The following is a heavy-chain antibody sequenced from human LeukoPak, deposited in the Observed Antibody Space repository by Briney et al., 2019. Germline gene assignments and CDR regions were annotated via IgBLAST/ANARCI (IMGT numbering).Heavy chain of an antibody. Sequence: SETLSLTCTVSGGCISSYYWSWIRQPPGKGLEWIGYIYYSGSTNYNPSLKSRVTISVDTSKNQFSLKLSSVTAADTAVYYCARLAAAGTDDYWGQGTLVTVSS. D-gene: IGHD6-13*01. CDR3: ARLAAAGTDDY. CDR1: GGCISSYY. J-gene: IGHJ4*02. V-gene: IGHV4-59*08. CDR2: IYYSGST.